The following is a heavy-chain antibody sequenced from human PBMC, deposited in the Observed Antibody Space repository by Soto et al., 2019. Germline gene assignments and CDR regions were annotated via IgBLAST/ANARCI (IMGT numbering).Heavy chain of an antibody. CDR1: GYTFTGYY. CDR3: ASPYSGSYMAYAFDM. Sequence: SVKVSCKASGYTFTGYYMHWVRQAPGQGLEWMGWINPNSGGTNYAQKFQGRVTMTRDTSISTAYMELSRLRSDDTAVYYCASPYSGSYMAYAFDMWGQETMVTVS. J-gene: IGHJ3*02. CDR2: INPNSGGT. D-gene: IGHD1-26*01. V-gene: IGHV1-2*02.